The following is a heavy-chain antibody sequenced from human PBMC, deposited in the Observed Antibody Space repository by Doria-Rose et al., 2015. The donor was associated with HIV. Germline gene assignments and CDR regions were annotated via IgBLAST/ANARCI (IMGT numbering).Heavy chain of an antibody. CDR3: ARARNYGFPHFFDF. Sequence: QVQLQESGPGLVWPSQTLSLTCTVSGDSISSGDSFWSWIRQPPGNGPAWIGYLSSSGTTYYYPSLRGRLTISLDASKNQFSLNLNSVTAADTAVYYCARARNYGFPHFFDFWGQETLVTVSS. D-gene: IGHD3-10*01. CDR1: GDSISSGDSF. CDR2: LSSSGTT. J-gene: IGHJ4*02. V-gene: IGHV4-30-4*01.